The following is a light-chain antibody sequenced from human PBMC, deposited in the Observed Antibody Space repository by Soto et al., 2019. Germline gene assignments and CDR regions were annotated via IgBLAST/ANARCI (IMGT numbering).Light chain of an antibody. CDR2: DDD. Sequence: QSVLTQPPSVSAAPGQKVTISCSGSNSNIGANSVSWYQHLPGTAPKLVIYDDDKRPSGIPDRFSGSKSGTSATLVITGLRADDEADYYCQSYDNNVSGGVFGGGTQLTVL. CDR3: QSYDNNVSGGV. V-gene: IGLV1-51*01. CDR1: NSNIGANS. J-gene: IGLJ3*02.